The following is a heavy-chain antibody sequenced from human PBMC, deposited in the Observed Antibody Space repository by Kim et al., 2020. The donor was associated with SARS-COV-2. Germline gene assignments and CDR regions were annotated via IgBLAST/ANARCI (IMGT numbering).Heavy chain of an antibody. V-gene: IGHV5-51*01. CDR3: AEGSSWLGHPENY. D-gene: IGHD6-13*01. J-gene: IGHJ4*02. Sequence: SYSPAFQGQVTISADKSISTAYLQWSSLKASDTAMYYCAEGSSWLGHPENYWGQGTLVTVSS.